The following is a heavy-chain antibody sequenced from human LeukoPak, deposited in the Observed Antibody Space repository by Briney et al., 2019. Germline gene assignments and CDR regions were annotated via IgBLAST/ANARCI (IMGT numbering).Heavy chain of an antibody. D-gene: IGHD2-2*01. CDR2: IGRSPSYI. Sequence: GGSLRLSCAASGLTVRTNSMSWVRQAPGKGLEWVSSIGRSPSYIHYADSVKGRFTISRDNAKNSLYLQMNSLRAEDTAVYYCARRPDCSSTSCYGMDVWGQGTTVTVSS. J-gene: IGHJ6*02. CDR1: GLTVRTNS. V-gene: IGHV3-21*01. CDR3: ARRPDCSSTSCYGMDV.